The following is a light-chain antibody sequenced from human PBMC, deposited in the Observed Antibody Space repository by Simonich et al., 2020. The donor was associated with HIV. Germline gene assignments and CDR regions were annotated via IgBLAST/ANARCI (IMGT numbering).Light chain of an antibody. V-gene: IGLV2-23*01. J-gene: IGLJ2*01. CDR2: EDN. Sequence: QSALTQPASVSGSPGQSITISCPGTSSDVGSYNLVSWYQQHPGKAPKLIIYEDNKRPSGVSNRFSGSKSGNTASLTISGLQADDEADYYCCSYAASTTLVFGGGTRLTVL. CDR3: CSYAASTTLV. CDR1: SSDVGSYNL.